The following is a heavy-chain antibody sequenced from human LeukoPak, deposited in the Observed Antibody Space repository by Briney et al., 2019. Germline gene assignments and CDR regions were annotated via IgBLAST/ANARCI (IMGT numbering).Heavy chain of an antibody. CDR2: INTDGSST. V-gene: IGHV3-74*01. Sequence: GGSLRLSCAASGFTFSSYWMHWVRQAPGKGLVWVSRINTDGSSTSYADSVKGRFTISRDNAKNTLYLQMNSLRAEDTAVYYCARDEYYYDSSGDSWFDPWGQGTLVTVSS. CDR1: GFTFSSYW. CDR3: ARDEYYYDSSGDSWFDP. D-gene: IGHD3-22*01. J-gene: IGHJ5*02.